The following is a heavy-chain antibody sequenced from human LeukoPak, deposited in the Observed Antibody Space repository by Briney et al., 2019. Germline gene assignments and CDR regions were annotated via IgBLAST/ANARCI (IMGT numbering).Heavy chain of an antibody. CDR1: GYTFTSYD. Sequence: ASVKVSCKASGYTFTSYDINWVRQATGQGLEWMGWMNPNSGNTGYAQKFQGRVTMTRDTSISTAYMELSRLRSDDTAVYYCARDLGPGGGSYYYYYYMDVWGKGTTVTVSS. J-gene: IGHJ6*03. D-gene: IGHD1-26*01. CDR3: ARDLGPGGGSYYYYYYMDV. V-gene: IGHV1-8*01. CDR2: MNPNSGNT.